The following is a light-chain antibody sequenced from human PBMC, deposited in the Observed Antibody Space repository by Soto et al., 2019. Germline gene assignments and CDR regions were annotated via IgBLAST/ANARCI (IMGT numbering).Light chain of an antibody. Sequence: DLQMTQSPSSLSASVGDRITITCRATQDIRKSLTWFQQRPGKAPKSLIYDASILQSGVPSKFSGSGSGTDFTLTISSLQPEDFAIYYCQQYWTYPYTFGQGTKLEIK. V-gene: IGKV1-16*02. CDR2: DAS. J-gene: IGKJ2*01. CDR3: QQYWTYPYT. CDR1: QDIRKS.